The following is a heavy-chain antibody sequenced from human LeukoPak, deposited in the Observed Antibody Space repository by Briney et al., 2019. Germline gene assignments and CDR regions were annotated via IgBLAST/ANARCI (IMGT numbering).Heavy chain of an antibody. Sequence: SETLSPTCAVHGGSFSGYYWSWIRQPPGKGLEWIGEINHSGSTNYNPSLKSRVTISVDTSKNQFSLKLSSVTAADTAVYYCARDVPYYDILTGYPHRRGRPYYFDYWGQGTLVTVSS. CDR2: INHSGST. D-gene: IGHD3-9*01. V-gene: IGHV4-34*01. J-gene: IGHJ4*02. CDR3: ARDVPYYDILTGYPHRRGRPYYFDY. CDR1: GGSFSGYY.